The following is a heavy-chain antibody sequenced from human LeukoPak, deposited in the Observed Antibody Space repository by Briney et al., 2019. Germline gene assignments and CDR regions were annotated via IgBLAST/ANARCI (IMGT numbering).Heavy chain of an antibody. CDR1: GFTFSSYS. CDR2: TSSSSSTM. V-gene: IGHV3-48*02. Sequence: QPGGSLRLSCAASGFTFSSYSINWVRQAPGKGLEWVSYTSSSSSTMYYADSVRGRFTISRDNGKNSLYLQMNSLRDEDTAVYYCARDLGCSGSICHDHIDYWGQGTLVTVSS. J-gene: IGHJ4*02. D-gene: IGHD2-15*01. CDR3: ARDLGCSGSICHDHIDY.